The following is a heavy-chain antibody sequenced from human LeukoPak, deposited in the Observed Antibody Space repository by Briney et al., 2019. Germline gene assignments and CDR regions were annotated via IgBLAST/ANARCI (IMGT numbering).Heavy chain of an antibody. CDR1: VGSISSYY. CDR2: IYTSGST. J-gene: IGHJ4*02. CDR3: ARDSTSGYDC. V-gene: IGHV4-4*07. D-gene: IGHD5-12*01. Sequence: SETLSLTCTFSVGSISSYYWSWIRQPAGKGLEWIGRIYTSGSTNYNPSLKSRVTMSLDPSKNQFSLKLSSVTAADTAVYYCARDSTSGYDCWGQGTLVTVSS.